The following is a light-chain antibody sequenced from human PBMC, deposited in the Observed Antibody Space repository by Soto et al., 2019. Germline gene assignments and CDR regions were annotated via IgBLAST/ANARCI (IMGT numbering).Light chain of an antibody. V-gene: IGKV3D-15*01. CDR3: QQYNNWWT. Sequence: EIVLTQSPGTLSLSPGERATLSCRASQSITNNYLAWYQQKPGQAPRLLIYAASTRATGIPARFIGNGSGTEFTLTISSLQSEDFAVYYCQQYNNWWTFGQGTKVDIK. CDR1: QSITNN. J-gene: IGKJ1*01. CDR2: AAS.